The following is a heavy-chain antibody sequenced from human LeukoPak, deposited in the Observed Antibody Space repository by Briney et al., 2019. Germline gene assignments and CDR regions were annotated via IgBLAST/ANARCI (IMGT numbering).Heavy chain of an antibody. Sequence: PGGSLRLSCAASGFTFRAFAMSWVRQAPGKGLEWVAAISDSGGATYYVDSVKARFTTSTDNSKNTLYLQMNSLRADDTAIYYCVIHGEAYGDSRTDYWGQGTLVTVSS. D-gene: IGHD4-17*01. CDR3: VIHGEAYGDSRTDY. V-gene: IGHV3-23*01. J-gene: IGHJ4*02. CDR1: GFTFRAFA. CDR2: ISDSGGAT.